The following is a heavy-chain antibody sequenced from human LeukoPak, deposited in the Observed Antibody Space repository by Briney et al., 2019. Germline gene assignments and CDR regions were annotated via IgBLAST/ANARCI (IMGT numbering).Heavy chain of an antibody. D-gene: IGHD6-6*01. V-gene: IGHV1-18*01. CDR2: ISAYNGNT. CDR1: GYTFTRYY. J-gene: IGHJ4*02. Sequence: ASVKVSCKASGYTFTRYYMHWVQQAPGQGLEWMGWISAYNGNTNYAQKLQGRVTMTTDTSTSTAYMELRSLRSDDTAVYYCARDDRGEQLDYWGQGTLVTVSS. CDR3: ARDDRGEQLDY.